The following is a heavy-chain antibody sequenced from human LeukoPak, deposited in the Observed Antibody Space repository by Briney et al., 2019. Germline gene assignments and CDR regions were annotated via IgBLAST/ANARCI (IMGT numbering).Heavy chain of an antibody. CDR3: ARVVEVPAAQYYYYYYYMDV. Sequence: GSLRLSCAASGFTFSSYWMSWVRQAPGKGLEWVANIKQDGSEKYYVDSVKGRFTISRDNAKNSLYLQMNSLRAEDTAVYYCARVVEVPAAQYYYYYYYMDVWGKGTTVTVSS. J-gene: IGHJ6*03. D-gene: IGHD2-2*01. V-gene: IGHV3-7*01. CDR1: GFTFSSYW. CDR2: IKQDGSEK.